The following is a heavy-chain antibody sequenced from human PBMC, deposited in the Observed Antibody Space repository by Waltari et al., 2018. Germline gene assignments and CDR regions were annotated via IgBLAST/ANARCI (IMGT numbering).Heavy chain of an antibody. Sequence: EVQLLESGGTLVQPGGSLRLSCEASGFTFDHYALTGVRQAPGKGLEWVSVISRSGGGTYFADSLKGRFSISRDNSKDTLFLQMSSLRVEDTAMYYCARVIGSGSYHYFDYWGQGTLVTVSS. J-gene: IGHJ4*02. V-gene: IGHV3-23*01. CDR3: ARVIGSGSYHYFDY. D-gene: IGHD3-10*01. CDR2: ISRSGGGT. CDR1: GFTFDHYA.